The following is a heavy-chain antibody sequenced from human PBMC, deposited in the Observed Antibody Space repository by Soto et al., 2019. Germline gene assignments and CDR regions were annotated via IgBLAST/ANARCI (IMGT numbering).Heavy chain of an antibody. CDR2: ISGSGGST. CDR3: AKGFIVVVNAIRPDDNCGV. CDR1: GFTFSSYA. J-gene: IGHJ3*01. D-gene: IGHD2-21*01. Sequence: PGGSLRLSCAASGFTFSSYAMSWVRQAPGKGLEWVSAISGSGGSTYYADSVKGRFTISRDTYNNILYLQMNILSAENTAVYYCAKGFIVVVNAIRPDDNCGVWGQGTMVTVSS. V-gene: IGHV3-23*01.